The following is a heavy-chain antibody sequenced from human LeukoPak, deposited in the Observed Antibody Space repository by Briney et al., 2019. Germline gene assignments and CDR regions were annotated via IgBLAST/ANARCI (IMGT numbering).Heavy chain of an antibody. J-gene: IGHJ4*02. CDR2: ISSSSSYI. CDR3: ATSAMAPSYFDY. V-gene: IGHV3-21*01. Sequence: GGSLRLSCAASGFTFSSYSMNWVRQAPGKGLEWVSSISSSSSYIYYADSVKGRFTISKDNAKNSLYLQMNSLRAEDTAVYYCATSAMAPSYFDYWGQGTLVTVS. D-gene: IGHD5-18*01. CDR1: GFTFSSYS.